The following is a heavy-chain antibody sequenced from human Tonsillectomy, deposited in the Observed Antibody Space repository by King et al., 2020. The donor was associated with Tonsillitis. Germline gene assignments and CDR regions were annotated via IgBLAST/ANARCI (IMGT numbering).Heavy chain of an antibody. D-gene: IGHD2-15*01. CDR1: GGSFSGYY. CDR3: ASEYCSGGSCYNGMDV. CDR2: VSHSGST. Sequence: VQLQQWGAGLLKPSETLSLTCAVYGGSFSGYYWSWIRQPPGKGLEWIGEVSHSGSTNYNPSLKSRVTISVDTSKNQFSLKLGSVTAPDTAVYYCASEYCSGGSCYNGMDVWGQGTTVTVSS. J-gene: IGHJ6*02. V-gene: IGHV4-34*01.